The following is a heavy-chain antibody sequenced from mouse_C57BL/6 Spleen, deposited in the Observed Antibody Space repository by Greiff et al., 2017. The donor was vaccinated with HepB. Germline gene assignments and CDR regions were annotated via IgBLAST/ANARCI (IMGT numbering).Heavy chain of an antibody. D-gene: IGHD2-4*01. CDR1: GYTFTDYN. Sequence: VHVKQSGPELVKPGASVKIPCKASGYTFTDYNMDWVKQSHGKSLEWIGDINPNNGGTIYNQKFKGKATLTVDKSSSTAYMELRSLTSEDTAVYYCARGEDYNYAMDYWGQGTSVTVSS. J-gene: IGHJ4*01. CDR2: INPNNGGT. CDR3: ARGEDYNYAMDY. V-gene: IGHV1-18*01.